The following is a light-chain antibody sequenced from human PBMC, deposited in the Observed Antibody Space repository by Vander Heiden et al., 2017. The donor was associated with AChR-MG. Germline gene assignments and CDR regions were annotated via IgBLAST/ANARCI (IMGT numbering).Light chain of an antibody. Sequence: QSPLTQPASVSGSPGQSITISCTGTSSDVGGYNYVSWYQQHPGKAPKLVIYDVSNRPSGVSNRFSGSKSGNTASLTISGLQAEDEADYYCSSYTSSSTPYVFGTGTKVTVL. J-gene: IGLJ1*01. CDR1: SSDVGGYNY. CDR3: SSYTSSSTPYV. CDR2: DVS. V-gene: IGLV2-14*01.